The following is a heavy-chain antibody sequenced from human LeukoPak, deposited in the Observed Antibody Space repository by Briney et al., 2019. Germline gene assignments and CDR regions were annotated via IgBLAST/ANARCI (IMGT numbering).Heavy chain of an antibody. D-gene: IGHD3-22*01. CDR3: ARAYYYDSSGYYPLGW. V-gene: IGHV3-7*01. CDR1: GFTFSSYW. Sequence: GGSLRLSCAASGFTFSSYWMSWVRQAPGKGLEWVANIKQDGSEKYYVDSVKGRFTISRDNAKNSLYLQMNSLRAEDTAVYYCARAYYYDSSGYYPLGWWGQGTLVTVSS. J-gene: IGHJ4*02. CDR2: IKQDGSEK.